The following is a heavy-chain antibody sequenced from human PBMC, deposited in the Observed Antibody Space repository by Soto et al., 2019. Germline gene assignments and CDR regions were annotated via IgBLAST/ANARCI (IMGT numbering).Heavy chain of an antibody. V-gene: IGHV3-23*01. CDR2: ISGSGGST. Sequence: GALRLSCAASGFTFSSYAMSWVRQAPGKGLEWVSAISGSGGSTYYADSVKGRFTISRDNSKNTLYLQMNSLRAEDTAVYYWAKVWGIAVADDYWGKGTLVPVSS. CDR1: GFTFSSYA. CDR3: AKVWGIAVADDY. D-gene: IGHD6-19*01. J-gene: IGHJ4*02.